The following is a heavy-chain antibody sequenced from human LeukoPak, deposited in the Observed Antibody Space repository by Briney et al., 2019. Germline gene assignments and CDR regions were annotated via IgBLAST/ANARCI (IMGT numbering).Heavy chain of an antibody. CDR3: ARAYGGYSYAFSY. D-gene: IGHD5-18*01. J-gene: IGHJ4*02. Sequence: SETLSLTCTVSGGSISSYYWSWIRQPPGKGLEWIGYIYYSGSTNYNPSLKSRVTISVDTSKNQFSLKLSSVTAADTAVYYCARAYGGYSYAFSYWGQGTLVTVSS. V-gene: IGHV4-59*01. CDR1: GGSISSYY. CDR2: IYYSGST.